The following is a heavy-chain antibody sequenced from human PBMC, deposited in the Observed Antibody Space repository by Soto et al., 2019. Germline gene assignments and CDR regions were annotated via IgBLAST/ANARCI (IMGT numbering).Heavy chain of an antibody. CDR1: GFTFSRYW. CDR3: ARIVSGRDYGDSIDC. V-gene: IGHV3-7*03. D-gene: IGHD4-17*01. CDR2: IKEDGSEI. J-gene: IGHJ4*02. Sequence: EVQLVESGGGLVQPGGSLRLSCAASGFTFSRYWLTWVRQAPGKGLEWVANIKEDGSEIYYVGSVKGRFTTSRDNAKNSLHLQMNSLRADDTAVFYCARIVSGRDYGDSIDCWGRGTLVTVSS.